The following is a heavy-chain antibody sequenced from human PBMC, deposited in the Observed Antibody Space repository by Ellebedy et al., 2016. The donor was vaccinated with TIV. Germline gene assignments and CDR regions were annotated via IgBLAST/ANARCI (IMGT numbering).Heavy chain of an antibody. V-gene: IGHV3-23*01. D-gene: IGHD3-9*01. J-gene: IGHJ6*02. CDR2: ISGSGAGT. Sequence: GESLKISCAASGFTFSSYWMHWVRQAPGKGLEWVATISGSGAGTYFADSVKGRFTISRDNSNNTLYLQMNSLRAEDTAVYYCAKLGFDILTGSGGMDVWGQGTTVTVSS. CDR1: GFTFSSYW. CDR3: AKLGFDILTGSGGMDV.